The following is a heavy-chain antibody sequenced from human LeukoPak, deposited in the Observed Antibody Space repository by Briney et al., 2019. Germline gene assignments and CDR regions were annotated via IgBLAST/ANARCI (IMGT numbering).Heavy chain of an antibody. CDR1: GGSISSSSYY. V-gene: IGHV4-39*07. CDR3: ARSHGSGSYYNLNDY. D-gene: IGHD3-10*01. Sequence: SETLSLTCTVSGGSISSSSYYWGWIRQPPGRGLEWIGSIHYSGSTNYNPSLKSRVTISVDTSKNQFSLKLSSVTAADTAVYYCARSHGSGSYYNLNDYWGQGTLVTVSS. CDR2: IHYSGST. J-gene: IGHJ4*02.